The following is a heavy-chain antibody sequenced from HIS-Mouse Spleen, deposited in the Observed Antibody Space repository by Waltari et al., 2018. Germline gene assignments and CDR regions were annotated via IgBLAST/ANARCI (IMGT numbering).Heavy chain of an antibody. CDR1: GGSISSSSYY. D-gene: IGHD6-13*01. V-gene: IGHV4-39*07. J-gene: IGHJ2*01. CDR3: AREIPYSSSWYDWYFDL. CDR2: IYYSGGN. Sequence: QLQLQESGPGLVKPSETLSLTCTVSGGSISSSSYYWGWTRQPPGQGLEWIGSIYYSGGNYYNPSLKSRVTISVDTSKNQFSLKLSSVTAADTAVYYGAREIPYSSSWYDWYFDLWGRGTLVTVSS.